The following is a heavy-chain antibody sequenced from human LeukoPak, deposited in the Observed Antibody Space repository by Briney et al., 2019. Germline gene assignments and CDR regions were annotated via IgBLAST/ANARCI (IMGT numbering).Heavy chain of an antibody. V-gene: IGHV1-69*04. CDR1: GGTFSSYA. Sequence: ASVKVSCKASGGTFSSYAISWVRQAPGQGLDWMGRIIPILGIANYAQKFQGRVTITADKSTSTAYMELSSLRSEDTAVYYCARDYYGSGKGWFDPWGQGTLVTVSS. J-gene: IGHJ5*02. CDR2: IIPILGIA. D-gene: IGHD3-10*01. CDR3: ARDYYGSGKGWFDP.